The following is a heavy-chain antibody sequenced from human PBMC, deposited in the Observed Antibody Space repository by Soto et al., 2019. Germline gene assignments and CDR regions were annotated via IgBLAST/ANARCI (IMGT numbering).Heavy chain of an antibody. D-gene: IGHD5-18*01. CDR1: GGTISSHA. J-gene: IGHJ6*02. Sequence: ASVKVSCKTSGGTISSHAITWVRQAPGQGLEWMGGIISIFGTANYAQKFQGRVTITADESTSTAYMELSSLRSEDTAVYYCARDSNTYGRYPVGYYGMDVWGQGTTVTVSS. V-gene: IGHV1-69*13. CDR3: ARDSNTYGRYPVGYYGMDV. CDR2: IISIFGTA.